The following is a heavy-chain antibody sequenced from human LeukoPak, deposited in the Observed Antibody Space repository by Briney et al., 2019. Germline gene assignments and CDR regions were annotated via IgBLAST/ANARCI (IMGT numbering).Heavy chain of an antibody. CDR3: ARGRRDGYSGPWYFDL. J-gene: IGHJ2*01. CDR2: INHSGST. V-gene: IGHV4-34*01. Sequence: SETLSLTCAVFVGSFSGYYWTWIRQPPGKGLEWIGEINHSGSTDYNPSLKSRVTISVDTSKNQFSLKLSSVTAADTAVDYCARGRRDGYSGPWYFDLWGRGTLVTVSS. CDR1: VGSFSGYY. D-gene: IGHD5-24*01.